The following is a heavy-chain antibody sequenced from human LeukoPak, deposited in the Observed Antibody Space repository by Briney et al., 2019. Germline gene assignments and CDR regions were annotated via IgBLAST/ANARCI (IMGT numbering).Heavy chain of an antibody. D-gene: IGHD6-6*01. CDR2: IYYSGST. CDR3: ARVYSSSSFWFDP. V-gene: IGHV4-61*01. CDR1: GGSISSGRYY. Sequence: SETLSLTCTVSGGSISSGRYYWSWIRQHPGKGLEWIGNIYYSGSTNYNPSLKSRVTISVDTSKNQFSLKLSSVTAADTAVYYCARVYSSSSFWFDPWGQGTLVTVSS. J-gene: IGHJ5*02.